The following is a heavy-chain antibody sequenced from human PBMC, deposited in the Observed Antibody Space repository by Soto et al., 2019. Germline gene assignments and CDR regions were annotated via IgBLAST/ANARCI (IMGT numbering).Heavy chain of an antibody. V-gene: IGHV4-34*01. CDR1: GGSFSGFY. Sequence: TSETLSLTCAVSGGSFSGFYWTWIRQPPGEGLEWIGEINHSGTINFNPSLRSRLTISLDSSKEHFSLKLTSLTAADAAVYYCARADRTLVTSYGLDVWGQGTTVTVSS. D-gene: IGHD2-21*02. CDR3: ARADRTLVTSYGLDV. CDR2: INHSGTI. J-gene: IGHJ6*02.